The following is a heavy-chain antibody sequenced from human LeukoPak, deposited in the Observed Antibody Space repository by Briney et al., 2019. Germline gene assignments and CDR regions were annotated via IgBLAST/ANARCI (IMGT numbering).Heavy chain of an antibody. J-gene: IGHJ4*02. CDR1: VGTFSSYA. Sequence: SVKVSCKASVGTFSSYAISWVRQAPGQGLEWMGGIIPIFGTANYAQKFQGRVTITADKSTSTAYMELSSLRSEDTAVYYCARNHRPKDIVVVPAAFDYWGQGTLVTVSS. V-gene: IGHV1-69*06. D-gene: IGHD2-2*01. CDR3: ARNHRPKDIVVVPAAFDY. CDR2: IIPIFGTA.